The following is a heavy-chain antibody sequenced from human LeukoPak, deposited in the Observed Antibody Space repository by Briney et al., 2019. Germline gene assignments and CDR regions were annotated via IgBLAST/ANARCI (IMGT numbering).Heavy chain of an antibody. D-gene: IGHD6-19*01. J-gene: IGHJ4*02. CDR1: GGTFSSYA. CDR3: ARGVRGWYFFDY. Sequence: GASVKVSCKASGGTFSSYAISWVRQAPGQGLEWMGGIIPIFGTANYAQKFQGGVTITTDESTSTAYMELSSLRSEDTAVYYCARGVRGWYFFDYWGQGTLVTVSS. CDR2: IIPIFGTA. V-gene: IGHV1-69*05.